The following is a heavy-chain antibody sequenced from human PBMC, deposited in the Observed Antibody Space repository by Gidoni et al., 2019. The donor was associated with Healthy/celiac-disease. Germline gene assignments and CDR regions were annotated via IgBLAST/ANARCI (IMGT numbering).Heavy chain of an antibody. J-gene: IGHJ4*02. CDR3: AKVLDYGGNLELIGDYFDY. Sequence: ISRDNSKNTLYLQMNSLRAEDTAVYYCAKVLDYGGNLELIGDYFDYWGQGTLVTVSS. D-gene: IGHD4-17*01. V-gene: IGHV3-30*02.